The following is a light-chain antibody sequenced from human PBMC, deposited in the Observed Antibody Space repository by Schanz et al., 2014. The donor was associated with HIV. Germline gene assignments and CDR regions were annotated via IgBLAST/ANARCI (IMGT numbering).Light chain of an antibody. CDR3: QQYGSSPL. J-gene: IGKJ3*01. V-gene: IGKV3-20*01. CDR1: QTISNHY. CDR2: GAS. Sequence: EIVMTQSPATLSLSPGERATLSCRASQTISNHYLAWYQQKPGQAPRLLIYGASRRATGIPDRFSGSGSRTDFTLTISRLEPEDFAVYYCQQYGSSPLFGPGTKVDIK.